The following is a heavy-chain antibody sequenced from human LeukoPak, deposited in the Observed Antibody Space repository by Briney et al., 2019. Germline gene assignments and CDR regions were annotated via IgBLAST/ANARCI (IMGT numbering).Heavy chain of an antibody. D-gene: IGHD2-8*01. CDR3: ACLSSNGRRAFDI. Sequence: GSLRLSCAASGFTFSSYAMSWVRQPPGKGLEWVGYISYSGNTNHNPSLKSRVTMSVDTSKSQFSLKLSSVTAADTAVYYCACLSSNGRRAFDIWGQGTMVTVSS. V-gene: IGHV4-59*08. J-gene: IGHJ3*02. CDR1: GFTFSSYA. CDR2: ISYSGNT.